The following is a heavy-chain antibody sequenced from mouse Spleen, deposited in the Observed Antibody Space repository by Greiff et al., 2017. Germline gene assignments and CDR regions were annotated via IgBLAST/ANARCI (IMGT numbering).Heavy chain of an antibody. D-gene: IGHD1-1*01. CDR2: ISNGGGST. CDR3: ARPSYYYGSSYGGYFDV. J-gene: IGHJ1*03. V-gene: IGHV5-12*01. Sequence: EVMLVESGGSLVQPGGSLKLSCAASGFTFSDYYMYWVRQTPEKRLEWVAYISNGGGSTYYPDTVKGRFTISRDNAKNTLYLQMSRLKSEDTAMYYCARPSYYYGSSYGGYFDVWGTGTTVTVSS. CDR1: GFTFSDYY.